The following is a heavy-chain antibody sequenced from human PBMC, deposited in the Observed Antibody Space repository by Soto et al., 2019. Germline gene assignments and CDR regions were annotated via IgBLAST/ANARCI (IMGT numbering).Heavy chain of an antibody. J-gene: IGHJ4*02. Sequence: QVQLVQSGAEVKKPGASVKVSCKASGYTFTSYAMHWVRQAPGPRLEWMGWINAGNGNTKYSQKFQGRVTITRDTSASTAYMELSSLRSEDTAVYYCARGERYYYDSSGYFGFDYWGQGTLVTVSS. CDR1: GYTFTSYA. CDR2: INAGNGNT. CDR3: ARGERYYYDSSGYFGFDY. V-gene: IGHV1-3*01. D-gene: IGHD3-22*01.